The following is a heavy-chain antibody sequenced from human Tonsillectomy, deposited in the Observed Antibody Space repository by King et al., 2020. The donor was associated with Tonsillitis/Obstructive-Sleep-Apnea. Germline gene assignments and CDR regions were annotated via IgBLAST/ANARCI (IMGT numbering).Heavy chain of an antibody. Sequence: QLVQSGAEVKKPAASVKVSCRASGYTFTGYYIHWVRQAPGQGLEWMGWINPNTGGTNYAQKFQGRVTLTRDTSISTAYMELSRLRADDTAVYYCASNWGSPSNFEYWGQGTLVTVSS. CDR1: GYTFTGYY. CDR3: ASNWGSPSNFEY. V-gene: IGHV1-2*02. CDR2: INPNTGGT. J-gene: IGHJ4*02. D-gene: IGHD7-27*01.